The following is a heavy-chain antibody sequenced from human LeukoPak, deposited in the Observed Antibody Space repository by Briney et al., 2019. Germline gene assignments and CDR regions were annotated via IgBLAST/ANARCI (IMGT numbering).Heavy chain of an antibody. V-gene: IGHV3-23*01. CDR1: GSTFSSYA. CDR3: AKGAAYCSSTSCYPNQHYYYGMDV. CDR2: ISGSGGST. D-gene: IGHD2-2*01. J-gene: IGHJ6*02. Sequence: GGSLRLSCAASGSTFSSYAMSWVRQAPGKGLEWVSAISGSGGSTYYADSVKGRFTISRDNSKNTLYLQMNSLRAEDTAVYYCAKGAAYCSSTSCYPNQHYYYGMDVWGQGTTVTVSS.